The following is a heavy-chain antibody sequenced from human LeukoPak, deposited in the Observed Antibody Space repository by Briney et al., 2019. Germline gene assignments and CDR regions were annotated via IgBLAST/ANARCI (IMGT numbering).Heavy chain of an antibody. Sequence: GGSLRLSCAASGCTVSSNDMSWVRQAPGKGLEWVSVMYSGGSTHYADSVKGRFTISRDNSKNTLYLQMNSLRAEDTAVYYCARSKVGALTGLDYWGQGARVTVCS. CDR2: MYSGGST. CDR1: GCTVSSND. V-gene: IGHV3-66*01. J-gene: IGHJ4*02. D-gene: IGHD1-26*01. CDR3: ARSKVGALTGLDY.